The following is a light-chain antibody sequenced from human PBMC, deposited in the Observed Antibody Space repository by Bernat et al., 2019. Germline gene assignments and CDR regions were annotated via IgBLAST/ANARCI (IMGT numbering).Light chain of an antibody. J-gene: IGKJ1*01. CDR3: MQSMELPPT. Sequence: DIELTQTPLSLPVTPGQPASISCKSSRTLLHSNGKTFLSWYLQRPGQPPRLLIYDVSTRFSGVPDRFSGSGSGTHFTLKISRVEADDVGIYYCMQSMELPPTFGQGAKVEVK. CDR1: RTLLHSNGKTF. V-gene: IGKV2D-29*01. CDR2: DVS.